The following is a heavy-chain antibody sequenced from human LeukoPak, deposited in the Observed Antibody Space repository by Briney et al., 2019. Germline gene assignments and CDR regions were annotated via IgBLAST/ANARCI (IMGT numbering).Heavy chain of an antibody. Sequence: SETLSLTCTVSGAYISRYYWSWIRQPPGKGLEWIGYIYYSGSTNYNPSLKSRVTISVDTSKNQFSLKLSSVTAADTAVYYCARCWGPFDYWGQGTLVTVSS. CDR3: ARCWGPFDY. V-gene: IGHV4-59*01. D-gene: IGHD3-16*01. CDR2: IYYSGST. CDR1: GAYISRYY. J-gene: IGHJ4*02.